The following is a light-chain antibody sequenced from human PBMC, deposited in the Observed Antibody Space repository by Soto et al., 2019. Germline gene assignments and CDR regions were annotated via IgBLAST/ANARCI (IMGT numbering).Light chain of an antibody. CDR1: QSVSSQ. CDR3: QQRWSWPIT. V-gene: IGKV3-11*01. CDR2: DAF. Sequence: EIVLTQSPATVSLSPGERATLSCRASQSVSSQLAWYRHKSGQAPRLLIYDAFNRATGIPDRFSGSETGAGSTLTISSLELGDSAVYYCQQRWSWPITFGGGTKVDIK. J-gene: IGKJ4*01.